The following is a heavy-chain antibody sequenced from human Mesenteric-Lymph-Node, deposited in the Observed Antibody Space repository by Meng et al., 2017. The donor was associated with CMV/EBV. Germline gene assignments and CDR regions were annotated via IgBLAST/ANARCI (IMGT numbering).Heavy chain of an antibody. CDR3: ARQRGGSHFDY. V-gene: IGHV4-39*01. D-gene: IGHD1-26*01. Sequence: SETLSLTCTVSGGSVSGSRNYWGWIRQPPGKGLEWIGSIFYTGSTYYNPSLKSRVTIFVDTSKNQFSLKLSSVTAADTAVYYCARQRGGSHFDYWGQGTLVTVSS. CDR2: IFYTGST. CDR1: GGSVSGSRNY. J-gene: IGHJ4*02.